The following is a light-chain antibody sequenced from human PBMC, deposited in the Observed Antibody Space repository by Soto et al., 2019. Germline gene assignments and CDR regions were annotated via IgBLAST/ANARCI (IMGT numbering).Light chain of an antibody. V-gene: IGLV2-23*01. CDR3: CSYSGSSTSHVV. CDR2: EGS. CDR1: SSDVGSYNL. Sequence: QSALTQPASVSGSPGQSITISCTGTSSDVGSYNLVSWYQQHPGKAPKLMIYEGSKRPSGFSNRFSGSKSGNTASLTISGLQAEDEAEYYCCSYSGSSTSHVVFGGGTKLTVL. J-gene: IGLJ2*01.